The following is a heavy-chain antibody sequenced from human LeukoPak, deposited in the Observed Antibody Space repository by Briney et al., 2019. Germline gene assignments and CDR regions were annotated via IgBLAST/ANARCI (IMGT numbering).Heavy chain of an antibody. J-gene: IGHJ3*02. V-gene: IGHV3-43*02. D-gene: IGHD1-1*01. Sequence: TGGPLRLSCAASGFTFDDYVMHWVRQAPGRGVEWVSPISGDGGSTYYADSVKDRFTISRDNIKNSLYLQMNSLRTEDTALYYCAKGKTSSPGAFDIWGQGTMVTVSS. CDR3: AKGKTSSPGAFDI. CDR1: GFTFDDYV. CDR2: ISGDGGST.